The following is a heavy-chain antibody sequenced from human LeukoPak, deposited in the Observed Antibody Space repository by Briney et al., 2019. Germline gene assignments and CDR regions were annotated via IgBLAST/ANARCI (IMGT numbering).Heavy chain of an antibody. D-gene: IGHD3-22*01. CDR2: IYYSGNT. CDR3: ARDAYYYDTGGYFQTDY. CDR1: GGSISSDGHF. V-gene: IGHV4-39*07. Sequence: TETLSLTCTVSGGSISSDGHFWGWIRQPPGKGLEWIGTIYYSGNTYYNPSLKSRVTMSVDTSKNQFSLKLSSVTAADTAVYYWARDAYYYDTGGYFQTDYWGQGTLVTVSS. J-gene: IGHJ4*02.